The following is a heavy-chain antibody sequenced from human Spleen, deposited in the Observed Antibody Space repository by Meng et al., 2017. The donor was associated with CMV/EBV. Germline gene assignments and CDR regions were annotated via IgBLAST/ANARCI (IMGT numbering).Heavy chain of an antibody. J-gene: IGHJ6*02. CDR3: ARIAVALYYYYYGMDV. Sequence: ASVKVSCKASGYTFTGYYMHWVRQAPGQGLEWMGWINPNSGGTNYAQKFQGRVTMTRDTSISTAYMELSRLRSDDTAVYYCARIAVALYYYYYGMDVWGQGTTVTVSS. D-gene: IGHD6-19*01. V-gene: IGHV1-2*02. CDR2: INPNSGGT. CDR1: GYTFTGYY.